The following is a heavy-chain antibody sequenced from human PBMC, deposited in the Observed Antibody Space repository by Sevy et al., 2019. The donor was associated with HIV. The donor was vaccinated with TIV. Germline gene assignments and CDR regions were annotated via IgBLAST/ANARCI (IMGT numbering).Heavy chain of an antibody. Sequence: GGSLRLSCAASGFTFSKYAMSWVRQAPGNGLEWVSAISASGGSTYYADSVKGRFTISRDNSKNTLYLQMNSLRAEDTAVYYCAKEYFDSSGYYLYYFDYWGQGTLVTVSS. CDR3: AKEYFDSSGYYLYYFDY. J-gene: IGHJ4*02. V-gene: IGHV3-23*01. D-gene: IGHD3-22*01. CDR2: ISASGGST. CDR1: GFTFSKYA.